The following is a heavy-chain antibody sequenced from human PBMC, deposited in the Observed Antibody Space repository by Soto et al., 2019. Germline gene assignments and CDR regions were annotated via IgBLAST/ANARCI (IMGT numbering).Heavy chain of an antibody. D-gene: IGHD4-17*01. J-gene: IGHJ4*01. Sequence: QVQLVPSGAEVKKPGSSVKVSCKTSGGTYSSYAISWVRQAPGQGLEWMGGITPIFGTANYAQKFQVRVTITSDESTSTADMELSSLRSEDTAVYYCERDHGGYLHYWGHGTLVTVSS. CDR3: ERDHGGYLHY. V-gene: IGHV1-69*01. CDR2: ITPIFGTA. CDR1: GGTYSSYA.